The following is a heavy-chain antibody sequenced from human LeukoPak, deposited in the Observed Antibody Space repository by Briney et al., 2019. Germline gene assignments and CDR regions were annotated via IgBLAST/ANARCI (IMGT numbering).Heavy chain of an antibody. CDR3: ARAVDYYDNSGYYYPIDL. J-gene: IGHJ5*02. CDR1: GYTFASYL. Sequence: AASVKVSCKASGYTFASYLITWVRQAPGQGLEWVGWVSPYNGATNYAQTFRGRVTLTTGTSTTTADIDLTNLRLDDTAIYYCARAVDYYDNSGYYYPIDLWGQGTLVTVSS. D-gene: IGHD3-22*01. CDR2: VSPYNGAT. V-gene: IGHV1-18*01.